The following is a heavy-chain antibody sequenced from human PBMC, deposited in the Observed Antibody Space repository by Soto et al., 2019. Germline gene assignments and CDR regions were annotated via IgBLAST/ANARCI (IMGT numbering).Heavy chain of an antibody. J-gene: IGHJ3*02. CDR1: GYTFTSYN. Sequence: SVKVSCKASGYTFTSYNVNWARQATGQGLEWMGWMNPNSGNTGYAQKFQGRVTLTRNTSISTAYMEVSSLRSEDTAVYYCARASSGYGFDAFDMWGQGTMVTVSS. CDR3: ARASSGYGFDAFDM. D-gene: IGHD5-12*01. CDR2: MNPNSGNT. V-gene: IGHV1-8*01.